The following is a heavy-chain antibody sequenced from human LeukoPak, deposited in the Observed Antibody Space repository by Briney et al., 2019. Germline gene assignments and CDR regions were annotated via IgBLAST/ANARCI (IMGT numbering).Heavy chain of an antibody. CDR3: ASSQD. Sequence: PGGPLRLSCAASRFTFSSYSMNWVRQAPGKGLEWVANIKQDGSEKYYVDSVKGRFTISRDNAKNSLYLQMNSLRAEDTAVYYCASSQDWGQGTLVTVSS. CDR1: RFTFSSYS. J-gene: IGHJ4*02. V-gene: IGHV3-7*01. CDR2: IKQDGSEK.